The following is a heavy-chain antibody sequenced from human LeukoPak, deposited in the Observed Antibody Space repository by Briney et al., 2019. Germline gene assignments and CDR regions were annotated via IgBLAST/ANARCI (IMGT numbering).Heavy chain of an antibody. CDR3: AKDIYRVPDGFFDY. CDR1: GFTFSSYA. Sequence: SGGSLRLSCAASGFTFSSYAMSWVRQAPGKGLEWVSAISGSGGSTYYADSVKGRFTISRDNSKNSLYLQMNSLRAEDTALYYCAKDIYRVPDGFFDYWGQGTLVTVSS. J-gene: IGHJ4*02. D-gene: IGHD2-2*01. CDR2: ISGSGGST. V-gene: IGHV3-23*01.